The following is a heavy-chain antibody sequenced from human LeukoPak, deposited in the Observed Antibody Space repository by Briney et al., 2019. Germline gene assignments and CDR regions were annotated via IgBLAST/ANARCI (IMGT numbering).Heavy chain of an antibody. CDR3: AREIIAAAGTVTSYYFDY. V-gene: IGHV3-30*04. CDR2: ISYDGGNK. CDR1: GFTFRSYA. J-gene: IGHJ4*02. D-gene: IGHD6-13*01. Sequence: GRSLRLSCAASGFTFRSYAMHWVRQAPGKGLEWVAVISYDGGNKYYADSVKGRFTISRDNSKNTLYLQMNSLRAEDTAVYYCAREIIAAAGTVTSYYFDYWGQGTLVTVSS.